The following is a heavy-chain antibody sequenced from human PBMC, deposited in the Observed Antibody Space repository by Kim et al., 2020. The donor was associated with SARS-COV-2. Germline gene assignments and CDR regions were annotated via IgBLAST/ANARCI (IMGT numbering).Heavy chain of an antibody. J-gene: IGHJ4*02. Sequence: SLKSRVTISVDTSKNQCSLKLSSVNAADAAVYYCARHPFYGSGSYSFDYWGQGTLVTVSS. CDR3: ARHPFYGSGSYSFDY. V-gene: IGHV4-39*01. D-gene: IGHD3-10*01.